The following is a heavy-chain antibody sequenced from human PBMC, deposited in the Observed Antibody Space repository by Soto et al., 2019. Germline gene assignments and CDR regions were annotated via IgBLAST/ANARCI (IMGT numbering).Heavy chain of an antibody. CDR1: GSSINSSGYY. J-gene: IGHJ4*02. CDR2: MFYGVST. V-gene: IGHV4-39*01. Sequence: SETLSLTCTVSGSSINSSGYYWGWIRQPPGKGLEWIGSMFYGVSTYYNPSLKSRVTVSVDTSKSQFSLNLRSVTAADTAVYYCARLPSRHLVDYWGQGTLVTVSS. CDR3: ARLPSRHLVDY. D-gene: IGHD3-3*02.